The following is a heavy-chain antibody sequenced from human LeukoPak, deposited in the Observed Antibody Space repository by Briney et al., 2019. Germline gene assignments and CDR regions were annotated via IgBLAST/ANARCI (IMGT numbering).Heavy chain of an antibody. D-gene: IGHD6-13*01. CDR2: ISSSSTI. J-gene: IGHJ1*01. Sequence: GGSLRLSCAASGFTFSRYWMSWVRQAPGKGLEWVSYISSSSTIYYADSVKGRLTISRDNAKKSLYLQMDSLRVEDTAVYYCARGSSWYLEYFQLWGQGTLVTVSS. CDR3: ARGSSWYLEYFQL. CDR1: GFTFSRYW. V-gene: IGHV3-48*01.